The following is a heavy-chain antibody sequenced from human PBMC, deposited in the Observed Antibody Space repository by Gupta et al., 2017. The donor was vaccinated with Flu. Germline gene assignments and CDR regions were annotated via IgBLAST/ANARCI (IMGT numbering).Heavy chain of an antibody. Sequence: IRQPPGKGLEWIGSIYYSGTIYYNPSLKSRVTMSVDRSKNQFFLRLSSVTAADTAVYYCAKHAGYSGSYRVNWGQGTLVTVSS. J-gene: IGHJ4*02. CDR2: IYYSGTI. D-gene: IGHD3-16*02. CDR3: AKHAGYSGSYRVN. V-gene: IGHV4-39*01.